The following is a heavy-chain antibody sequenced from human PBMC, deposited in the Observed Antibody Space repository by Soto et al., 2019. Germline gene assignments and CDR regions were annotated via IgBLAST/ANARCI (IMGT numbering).Heavy chain of an antibody. D-gene: IGHD3-10*01. J-gene: IGHJ5*02. CDR2: SYSGGNT. Sequence: PGGSLRLSCAASGFDVSSNYMTWVRQAPGKGLEWVSASYSGGNTYYADSVKGRFTSSRDNFQNTLYLQMNSLTAEDTAVYYCTRGYGAGSYFSDHWGQGTLVTVS. CDR1: GFDVSSNY. CDR3: TRGYGAGSYFSDH. V-gene: IGHV3-53*01.